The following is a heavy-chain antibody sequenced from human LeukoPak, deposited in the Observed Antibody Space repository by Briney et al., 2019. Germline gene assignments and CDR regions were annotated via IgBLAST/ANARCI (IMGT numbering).Heavy chain of an antibody. CDR1: GYSISSGYY. CDR3: AKEGWNDYYFDY. D-gene: IGHD1-1*01. Sequence: PSETLSLTCIVSGYSISSGYYWAWIRQSPGKGLEWIGSILHSGSTHYNPSLNSRVTISVDTSKNQFSLKLSSVTAADTAVYYCAKEGWNDYYFDYWGQGTLVTVSS. CDR2: ILHSGST. J-gene: IGHJ4*02. V-gene: IGHV4-38-2*02.